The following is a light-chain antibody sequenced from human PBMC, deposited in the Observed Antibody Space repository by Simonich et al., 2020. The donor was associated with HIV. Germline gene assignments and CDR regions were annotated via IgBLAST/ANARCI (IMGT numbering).Light chain of an antibody. V-gene: IGKV3-11*01. J-gene: IGKJ3*01. CDR1: QSVGSS. Sequence: EIVLTQSPATLSLSPGERATLSSRASQSVGSSLAWYQQKPGQAPRLLIYDTSNRATGIPARFSGSGSGTDFTLTISSLEPEDFAVYFCQQRSNWPTFTFGPGTKVDIK. CDR2: DTS. CDR3: QQRSNWPTFT.